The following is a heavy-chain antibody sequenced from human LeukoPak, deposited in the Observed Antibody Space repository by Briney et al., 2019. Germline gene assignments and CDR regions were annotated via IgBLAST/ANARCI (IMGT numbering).Heavy chain of an antibody. D-gene: IGHD5-18*01. J-gene: IGHJ4*02. Sequence: GASVKVSCKASGYTFTGYYMHWVRQAPGQGLEWMGWINPNSGGTNYAQKFQGRVTMTRDTSISTAYMELSRLRSDDTAVYYCARVVPKRGYSYGGSYYFDYWGQGTLVTVSS. CDR2: INPNSGGT. CDR3: ARVVPKRGYSYGGSYYFDY. CDR1: GYTFTGYY. V-gene: IGHV1-2*02.